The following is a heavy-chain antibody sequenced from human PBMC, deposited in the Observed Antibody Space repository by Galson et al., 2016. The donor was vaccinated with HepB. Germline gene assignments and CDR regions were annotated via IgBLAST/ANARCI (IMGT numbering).Heavy chain of an antibody. V-gene: IGHV5-51*01. CDR3: ARQGGSSWRTSFDY. Sequence: QSGAEVKKPGESLKISCKSSGYSFTTHWIGWMRQVPGKGLEWMGIIYPGDSDARYSPSFQGHVTISVDKSINTTYLQWGSLKASDTAVYFCARQGGSSWRTSFDYWGQGALVTVSS. J-gene: IGHJ4*02. D-gene: IGHD6-13*01. CDR1: GYSFTTHW. CDR2: IYPGDSDA.